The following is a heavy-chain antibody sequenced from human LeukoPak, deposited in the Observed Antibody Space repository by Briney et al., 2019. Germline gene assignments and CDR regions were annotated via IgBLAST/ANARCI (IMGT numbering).Heavy chain of an antibody. D-gene: IGHD2-2*01. CDR3: ATLNQLGTFDI. CDR1: GYTFTSYY. V-gene: IGHV1-24*01. J-gene: IGHJ3*02. CDR2: FDPEDGET. Sequence: ASVKVSCKASGYTFTSYYMHWVRQAPGKGLEWMGGFDPEDGETIYAQKFQGRVTMTEDTSTDTAYMELSSLRSEDTAVYYCATLNQLGTFDIWGQGTMVTVSS.